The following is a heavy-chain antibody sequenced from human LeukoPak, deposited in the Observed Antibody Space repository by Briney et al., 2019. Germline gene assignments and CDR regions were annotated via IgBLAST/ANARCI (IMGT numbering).Heavy chain of an antibody. J-gene: IGHJ4*02. CDR3: ARLRGYSGYDYFDY. Sequence: GGSLRLSCAASGLTVSSNYMSWVRQAPGKGLEWVSVIYSGGSTDYADSVKGRFTISRDNSKNTLYLQMNSLRAEDTAVYYCARLRGYSGYDYFDYWGQGTLVTVSS. CDR1: GLTVSSNY. V-gene: IGHV3-53*01. D-gene: IGHD5-12*01. CDR2: IYSGGST.